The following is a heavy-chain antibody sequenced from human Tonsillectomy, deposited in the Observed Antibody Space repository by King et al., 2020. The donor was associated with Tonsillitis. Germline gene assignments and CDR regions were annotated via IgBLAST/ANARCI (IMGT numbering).Heavy chain of an antibody. V-gene: IGHV2-26*01. CDR2: IFSNDEK. J-gene: IGHJ5*02. Sequence: TLKESGPVRVKPTETLTLTCTVSGFSLSNARMGVSWIRQPPGKALEWLAHIFSNDEKSYSTSLKSRLTISKDTSKSQVVLTMTNMDPVDTATYYCARIRIYDILTGANWFDPWGQGTLVTVSS. CDR3: ARIRIYDILTGANWFDP. CDR1: GFSLSNARMG. D-gene: IGHD3-9*01.